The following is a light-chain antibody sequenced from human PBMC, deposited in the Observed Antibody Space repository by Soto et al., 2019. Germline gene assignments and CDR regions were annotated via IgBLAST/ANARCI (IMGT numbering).Light chain of an antibody. CDR2: GAS. CDR3: QQFGMSPFT. J-gene: IGKJ4*01. Sequence: ETVLTQSPGTLSLSPGERATLSCRASSSVSNRDLAWYQQKPGQAPRLLIYGASTRATGVPDRFGGSGSGTEFTLTISRLEPEDSAVYYCQQFGMSPFTFGGGTKVDIK. CDR1: SSVSNRD. V-gene: IGKV3-20*01.